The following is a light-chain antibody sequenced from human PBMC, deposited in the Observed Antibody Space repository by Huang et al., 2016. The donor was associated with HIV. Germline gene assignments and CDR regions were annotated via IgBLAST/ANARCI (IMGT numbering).Light chain of an antibody. CDR2: WAS. V-gene: IGKV4-1*01. Sequence: DIVMTQSPDSLAVSLGERATVNCKSSQSILYSSINKNYLAWYQQKPGQPPKLLIKWASTRESGVPDRFRASGSGTDFTLTISSLQAEDVAVYYCQHYYSVPWTFGQGTKVEIK. CDR3: QHYYSVPWT. CDR1: QSILYSSINKNY. J-gene: IGKJ1*01.